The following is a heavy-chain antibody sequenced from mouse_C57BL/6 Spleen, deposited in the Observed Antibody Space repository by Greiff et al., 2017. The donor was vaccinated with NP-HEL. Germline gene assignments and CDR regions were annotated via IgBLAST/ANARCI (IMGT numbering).Heavy chain of an antibody. V-gene: IGHV1-69*01. D-gene: IGHD2-4*01. CDR1: GYTFTSYW. Sequence: QVQLQQPGAALVMPGASVKLSCKASGYTFTSYWMHWVKQRPGQGLEWIGEIDPSDSYTNYNQKFKGKSTLTVDKSSSTAYMQLSSLTSEDSAVYYCARGDFGYDSDYWGQGTTLTVSS. J-gene: IGHJ2*01. CDR3: ARGDFGYDSDY. CDR2: IDPSDSYT.